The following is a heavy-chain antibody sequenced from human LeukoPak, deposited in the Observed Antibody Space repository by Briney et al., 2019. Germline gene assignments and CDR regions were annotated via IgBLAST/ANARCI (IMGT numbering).Heavy chain of an antibody. CDR2: IYRSGST. D-gene: IGHD2-2*01. CDR1: GYSISSDYY. Sequence: SETLSLTCAVSGYSISSDYYWGWIRQPPGKGLEWIGNIYRSGSTYYSPSLKSRVTISVDTSKNQFSLKLSSVTAADTAVYYCARLDCSSTSCYGGYNWFDPWGQGTLVTVSS. V-gene: IGHV4-38-2*01. CDR3: ARLDCSSTSCYGGYNWFDP. J-gene: IGHJ5*02.